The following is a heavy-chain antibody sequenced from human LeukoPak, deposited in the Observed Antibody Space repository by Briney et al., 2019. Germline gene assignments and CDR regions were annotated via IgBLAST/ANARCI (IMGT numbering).Heavy chain of an antibody. V-gene: IGHV1-2*02. CDR3: ARVKALGVVGSTTVLDP. J-gene: IGHJ5*02. CDR2: INPNSDGV. CDR1: GYTFTSYY. Sequence: GASVKVSCKSSGYTFTSYYIHWVRQAPGQGLEWMGWINPNSDGVNYAQRFRGRVTMTRDTSITTAYMELSSLRSDDTAIYYCARVKALGVVGSTTVLDPWGQGTLVTVSS. D-gene: IGHD1-26*01.